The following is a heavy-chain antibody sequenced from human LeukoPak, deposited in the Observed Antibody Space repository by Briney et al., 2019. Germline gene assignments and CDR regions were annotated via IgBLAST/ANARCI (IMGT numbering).Heavy chain of an antibody. D-gene: IGHD2-15*01. Sequence: GGSLRLSCAASGFTFDDYAMHWARQAPGKGLEWASLIRGDGGSTYYADSVKGRFTISRDNSKNSLYLQMNSLRTEDTALYYCAKEEGCSGGSCYSEWGWFDPWGQGTLVTVSS. V-gene: IGHV3-43*02. CDR2: IRGDGGST. J-gene: IGHJ5*02. CDR1: GFTFDDYA. CDR3: AKEEGCSGGSCYSEWGWFDP.